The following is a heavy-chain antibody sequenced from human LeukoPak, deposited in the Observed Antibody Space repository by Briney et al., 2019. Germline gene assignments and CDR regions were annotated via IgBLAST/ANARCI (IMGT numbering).Heavy chain of an antibody. CDR3: ASYVGYDFWSGPDAYFDY. V-gene: IGHV1-69-2*01. J-gene: IGHJ4*02. Sequence: ATVKISCKVSGYTFTDYYMHWVQQAPGKGLEWMGLVDPEDGETIYAEKFQGRVTITADTSTDTAYMELSSLRSEDTAVYYCASYVGYDFWSGPDAYFDYWGQGTLVTVSS. CDR1: GYTFTDYY. D-gene: IGHD3-3*01. CDR2: VDPEDGET.